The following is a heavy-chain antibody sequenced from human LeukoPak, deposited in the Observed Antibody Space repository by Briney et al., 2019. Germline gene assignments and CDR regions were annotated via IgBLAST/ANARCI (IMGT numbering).Heavy chain of an antibody. J-gene: IGHJ4*02. V-gene: IGHV3-74*01. CDR2: INSDGSST. CDR3: ARDPTHDYGDLIDY. D-gene: IGHD4-17*01. CDR1: GFTFGSYA. Sequence: GGSLRLSCAASGFTFGSYAMSWVRQAPGKGLVWVSRINSDGSSTSYADSVKGRFTISRDNAKNTLYPQMNSLRAEDTAVYYCARDPTHDYGDLIDYWGQGTLVTVSS.